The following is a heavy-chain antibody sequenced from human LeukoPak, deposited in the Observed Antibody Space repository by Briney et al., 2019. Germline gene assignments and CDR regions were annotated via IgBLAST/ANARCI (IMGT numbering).Heavy chain of an antibody. CDR1: GDNLSSDSAA. CDR3: ARADGGNASSGYYVAGLDY. V-gene: IGHV6-1*01. Sequence: SQTLSLTCAISGDNLSSDSAAWNWIRQSPSRGLEWLGRTYYRSKWYNDYSLSVKSRMTINPDTSKNQFSLQLNSVTPEDTAVYYCARADGGNASSGYYVAGLDYWSQGTLVTVSS. J-gene: IGHJ4*02. D-gene: IGHD3-22*01. CDR2: TYYRSKWYN.